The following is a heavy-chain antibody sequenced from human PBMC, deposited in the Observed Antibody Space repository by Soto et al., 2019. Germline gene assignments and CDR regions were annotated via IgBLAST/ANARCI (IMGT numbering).Heavy chain of an antibody. D-gene: IGHD3-16*01. J-gene: IGHJ6*02. CDR3: ARVPSPFDYYYAMDV. CDR1: GNSISSGNKY. CDR2: IFSSGTT. V-gene: IGHV4-30-4*01. Sequence: SETLSLTCTVSGNSISSGNKYWSWIRQPPGKGLEWIGYIFSSGTTYYNPSLKSRLTMSLDASQNQFSLKLNSLTDADTAVYFCARVPSPFDYYYAMDVWGQGTTVTVSS.